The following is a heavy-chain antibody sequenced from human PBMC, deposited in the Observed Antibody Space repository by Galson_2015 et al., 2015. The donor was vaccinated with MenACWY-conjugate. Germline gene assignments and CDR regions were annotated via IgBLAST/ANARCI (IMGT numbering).Heavy chain of an antibody. J-gene: IGHJ4*02. CDR1: TFTFSSYA. CDR3: GRGHRFGPNGPFDY. Sequence: SLRLSCAASTFTFSSYAMHWVRQAPGKGLEWVAVISHDGRNKYYADSVQGRFTISRDNSKNTLYLQMDSLTTDDTAVYYCGRGHRFGPNGPFDYWGQGTLVTVSS. CDR2: ISHDGRNK. D-gene: IGHD3-16*01. V-gene: IGHV3-30*04.